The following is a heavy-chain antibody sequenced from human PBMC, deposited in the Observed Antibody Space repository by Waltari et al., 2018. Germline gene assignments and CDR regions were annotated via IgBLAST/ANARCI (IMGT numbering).Heavy chain of an antibody. J-gene: IGHJ5*02. CDR2: INPGSGAT. CDR3: AREVIPGNWGWFDP. V-gene: IGHV1-2*02. D-gene: IGHD3-9*01. Sequence: QVQLLQSGAEVKKPGASVKVSCKASRSTFSGYFIPWVLTAPGQGLEWMGWINPGSGATDYAQKFQDRVTLTRDTSINTVYMELNSLTFDDTAVYYCAREVIPGNWGWFDPWGQGSLVTVSS. CDR1: RSTFSGYF.